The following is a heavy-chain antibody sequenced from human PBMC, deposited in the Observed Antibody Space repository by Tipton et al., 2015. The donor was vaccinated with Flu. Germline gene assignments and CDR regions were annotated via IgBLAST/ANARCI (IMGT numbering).Heavy chain of an antibody. CDR2: ISSLGGTI. Sequence: QLVQSGGGLVQPGGSLRLSCAASGFTLDSFEMSWVRQAPGKGLEWISYISSLGGTIYYADSVEGRFTISRDIAKNSLYLQMNSLRAEDTAVYYCAKHLRSNSGHDRFDHWGQGTLVTVSS. J-gene: IGHJ4*02. D-gene: IGHD5-12*01. V-gene: IGHV3-48*03. CDR3: AKHLRSNSGHDRFDH. CDR1: GFTLDSFE.